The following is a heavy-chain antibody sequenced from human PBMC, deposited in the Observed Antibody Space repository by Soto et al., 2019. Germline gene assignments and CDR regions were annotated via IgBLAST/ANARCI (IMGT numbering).Heavy chain of an antibody. V-gene: IGHV3-23*01. CDR2: ISGSGGST. J-gene: IGHJ6*02. Sequence: VGTLSLSGAASGFTFSSYAMSWVRHAPGKGLEWVSAISGSGGSTYYADSVKGRFTISRDNSKNTLYLQMNSLRAEDTAVYYCAKEGVATYGMDVWGQGTTVTVSS. CDR3: AKEGVATYGMDV. D-gene: IGHD3-3*01. CDR1: GFTFSSYA.